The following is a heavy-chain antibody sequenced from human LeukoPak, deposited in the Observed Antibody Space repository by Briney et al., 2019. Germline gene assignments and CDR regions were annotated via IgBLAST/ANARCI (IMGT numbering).Heavy chain of an antibody. V-gene: IGHV3-7*01. CDR1: GFTFSSYW. Sequence: GGSLRLSCAASGFTFSSYWMSWVRQAPGKGLEWVANIKQDGSEKYYVDSVKGRFTISRDNAKNSLYLQMNSLRAEDTAVYYCARVGSSWYGARNNWFDPWGQGTLVTVSA. D-gene: IGHD6-13*01. CDR3: ARVGSSWYGARNNWFDP. J-gene: IGHJ5*02. CDR2: IKQDGSEK.